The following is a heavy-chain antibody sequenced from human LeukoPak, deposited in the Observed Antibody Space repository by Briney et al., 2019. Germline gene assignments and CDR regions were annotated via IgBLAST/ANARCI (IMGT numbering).Heavy chain of an antibody. CDR3: PRGGWLGTMIVVAAKRTRRYAFDI. CDR1: GGSFSGYY. CDR2: INHSGST. D-gene: IGHD3-22*01. V-gene: IGHV4-34*01. J-gene: IGHJ3*02. Sequence: SETLSLTCAVYGGSFSGYYWSWIRQPLGKGLEWIGEINHSGSTNYNPSLKSRVTISVDTSKNQFSLKLSSVTAADTAVYYCPRGGWLGTMIVVAAKRTRRYAFDIWGQGTMVTVSS.